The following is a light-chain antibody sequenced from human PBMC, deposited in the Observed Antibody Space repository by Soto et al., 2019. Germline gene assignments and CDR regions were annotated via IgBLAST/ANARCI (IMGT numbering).Light chain of an antibody. CDR3: TSYTSISTYV. CDR1: SSDVGAYNF. J-gene: IGLJ1*01. V-gene: IGLV2-14*01. CDR2: GVN. Sequence: QSVLAQPASVSGSPGQSISISCTGTSSDVGAYNFVSWYQQHPDKAPKLVIFGVNNRPSGVSNRFSGSKSGNTASLTISGLRAEDEADYYCTSYTSISTYVFGTGTSHRP.